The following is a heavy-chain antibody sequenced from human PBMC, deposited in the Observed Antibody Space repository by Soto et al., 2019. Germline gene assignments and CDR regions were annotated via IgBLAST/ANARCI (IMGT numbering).Heavy chain of an antibody. CDR1: GFTFSSYG. CDR3: ARVELLLGAFDI. Sequence: GGSLRLSCAASGFTFSSYGMHWVRQAPGKGLEWVAVIWYDGSNKYYADSVKGRFTISRDNSKNTLYLQMNSLRAEDTAVYYCARVELLLGAFDIWGQGTMVTVSS. J-gene: IGHJ3*02. V-gene: IGHV3-33*01. D-gene: IGHD3-10*01. CDR2: IWYDGSNK.